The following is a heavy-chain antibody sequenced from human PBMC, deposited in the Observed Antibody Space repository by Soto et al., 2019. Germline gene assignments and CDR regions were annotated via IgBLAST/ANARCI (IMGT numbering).Heavy chain of an antibody. CDR1: DSVFVTSV. D-gene: IGHD3-16*01. V-gene: IGHV1-18*01. J-gene: IGHJ4*01. Sequence: QALLEQSGPEVKKPGDSVRISCWLYDSVFVTSVITWLRQAPGQGLEWMGWMSANDGGTLSAMKFTDRLVMSTDPMGNVAHLQLWHVTSADTAVYFCARGGGRHLRPLETWVHGTPVTVSS. CDR2: MSANDGGT. CDR3: ARGGGRHLRPLET.